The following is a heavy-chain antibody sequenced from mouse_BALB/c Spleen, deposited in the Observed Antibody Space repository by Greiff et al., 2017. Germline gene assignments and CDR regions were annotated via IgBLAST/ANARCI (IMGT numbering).Heavy chain of an antibody. CDR3: ARITTGVYFDY. Sequence: VQLKQSGAELVKPGASVKLSCTASGFNIKDTYMHWVKQRPEQGLEWIGRIDPANGNTKYDPKFQGKATITADTSSNTAYLQLSSLTSEDTAVYYCARITTGVYFDYWGQGTTLTVSS. CDR1: GFNIKDTY. D-gene: IGHD2-4*01. CDR2: IDPANGNT. V-gene: IGHV14-3*02. J-gene: IGHJ2*01.